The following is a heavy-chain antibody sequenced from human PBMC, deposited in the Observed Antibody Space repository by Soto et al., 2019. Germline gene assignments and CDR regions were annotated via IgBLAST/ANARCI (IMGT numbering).Heavy chain of an antibody. J-gene: IGHJ5*02. CDR2: ISSRATTI. V-gene: IGHV3-11*01. CDR1: GFTFSDYY. Sequence: QVQLVESGGGLVKPGGSLRLSCAASGFTFSDYYMSWIRQAPGRGLEWVSYISSRATTIYYADSVKGRFTISRDNAKNSLSLLMKSLRVEDPAVYYCARVVYGDYRQYKWFDPWGQGTLVTVSS. CDR3: ARVVYGDYRQYKWFDP. D-gene: IGHD4-17*01.